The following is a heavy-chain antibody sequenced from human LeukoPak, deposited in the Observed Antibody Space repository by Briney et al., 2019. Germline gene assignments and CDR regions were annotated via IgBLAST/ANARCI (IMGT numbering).Heavy chain of an antibody. CDR2: IWYDGSNK. CDR1: GFTFSNAW. V-gene: IGHV3-33*06. Sequence: GGSLRLSCAASGFTFSNAWMSWVRQAPGKGLEWVAVIWYDGSNKYYADSVKGRFTISRDNSKNTLYLQMNSLRAEDTAVYYCAKEYCSSTSCLPVDYWGQGTLVTVSS. CDR3: AKEYCSSTSCLPVDY. D-gene: IGHD2-2*01. J-gene: IGHJ4*02.